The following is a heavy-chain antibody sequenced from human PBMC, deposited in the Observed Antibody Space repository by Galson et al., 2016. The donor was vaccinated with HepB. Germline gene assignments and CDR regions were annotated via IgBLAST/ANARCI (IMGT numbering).Heavy chain of an antibody. CDR1: GYSFTSYW. V-gene: IGHV5-51*03. Sequence: QSGAEVKKPGESLKISCKSSGYSFTSYWIGWVRQMHGKGLEWMGIIYPGDSDARYSPSFQGQVTISVGKSISTAYLQWSSLKASDTAMYSCARRDYSAIYVAFDCWGQGTPVSVSS. J-gene: IGHJ4*02. D-gene: IGHD2-21*01. CDR3: ARRDYSAIYVAFDC. CDR2: IYPGDSDA.